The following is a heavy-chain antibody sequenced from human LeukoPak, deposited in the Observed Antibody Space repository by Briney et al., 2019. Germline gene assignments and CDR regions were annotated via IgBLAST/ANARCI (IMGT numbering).Heavy chain of an antibody. Sequence: PSETLSLTCTVSGGSISTHYWSWIRQPPGKGLEWIGYVLDSERTKDNPSLKGRATLSADTSKNQFSLRLTSVTAADSAVYYCATIKRGSIFGYLDCWGQGVLVTVSS. CDR3: ATIKRGSIFGYLDC. D-gene: IGHD2-2*03. J-gene: IGHJ4*02. V-gene: IGHV4-59*11. CDR2: VLDSERT. CDR1: GGSISTHY.